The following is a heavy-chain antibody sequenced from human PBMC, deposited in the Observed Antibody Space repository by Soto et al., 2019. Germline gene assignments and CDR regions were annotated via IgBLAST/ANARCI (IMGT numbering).Heavy chain of an antibody. CDR3: ARDWTTAGPSSFDF. CDR2: IDNGGTIT. Sequence: EVQLVESGGGLVQPGGSLRLSCAASGFTFSTYWMHWVRQVPGKGLVWVSRIDNGGTITNYADSVKGRFTISRDNAKNTLYLHMNSLRAEDTAMHYCARDWTTAGPSSFDFWGQGTLVTVSP. V-gene: IGHV3-74*01. D-gene: IGHD6-13*01. J-gene: IGHJ4*02. CDR1: GFTFSTYW.